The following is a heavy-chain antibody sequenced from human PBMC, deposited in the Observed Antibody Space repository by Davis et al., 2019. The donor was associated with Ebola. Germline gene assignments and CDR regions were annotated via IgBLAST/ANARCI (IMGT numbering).Heavy chain of an antibody. D-gene: IGHD2-2*01. V-gene: IGHV3-64*01. CDR3: ALGGCSSSSCYLAS. CDR2: ISSNGGNT. J-gene: IGHJ5*02. Sequence: GESLKISCAASGFTFSTYAMHWVRQAPGKGLEYVAAISSNGGNTYYAHSVKGRFTISRDNSKNTLYLQMGSLSVEDTAVYYCALGGCSSSSCYLASWGQGTLVTVSS. CDR1: GFTFSTYA.